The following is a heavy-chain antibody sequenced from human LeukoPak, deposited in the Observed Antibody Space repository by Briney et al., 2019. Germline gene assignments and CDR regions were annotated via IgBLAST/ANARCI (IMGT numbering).Heavy chain of an antibody. CDR2: ISSSSSFI. CDR3: ARDHFTVAGNLDF. V-gene: IGHV3-21*01. Sequence: GGSLRLSCAGSGFNFSSYSMSWVRQAPWKGLEFVSSISSSSSFIYYAGSVKGRFTISRDNAKKSLSLQMNSLRADDTAVYYCARDHFTVAGNLDFWGQGTLVTVSS. CDR1: GFNFSSYS. D-gene: IGHD6-19*01. J-gene: IGHJ4*02.